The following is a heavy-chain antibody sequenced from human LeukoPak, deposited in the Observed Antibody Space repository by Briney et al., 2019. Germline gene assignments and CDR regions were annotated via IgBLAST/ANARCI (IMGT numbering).Heavy chain of an antibody. CDR1: GYTFSGYY. CDR2: INPNTGGT. V-gene: IGHV1-2*02. Sequence: ASVKVSCKASGYTFSGYYIHWVRQAPGQGLEWMGWINPNTGGTNFAQNFQGRVTMTTVTSISTAYMELSRLRSDDTAVYYCAREGGPYRPLDYSGQGTLVTVSS. J-gene: IGHJ4*02. CDR3: AREGGPYRPLDY.